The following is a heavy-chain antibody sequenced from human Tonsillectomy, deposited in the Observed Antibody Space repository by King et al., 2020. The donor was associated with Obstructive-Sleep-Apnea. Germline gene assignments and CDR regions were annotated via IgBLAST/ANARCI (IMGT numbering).Heavy chain of an antibody. D-gene: IGHD4-17*01. CDR2: SRNRVNSYTT. CDR1: GFKFSDHY. CDR3: ATTTVTTGAFEI. J-gene: IGHJ3*02. Sequence: VQLVESGGGLVQPGGSLRLSCAASGFKFSDHYMDWVRQAPGKGLEWVGRSRNRVNSYTTDYAASLKGRFTISRADSKNSLHLQMNSLKTEDTAVYFCATTTVTTGAFEIWGQGTMVTVSS. V-gene: IGHV3-72*01.